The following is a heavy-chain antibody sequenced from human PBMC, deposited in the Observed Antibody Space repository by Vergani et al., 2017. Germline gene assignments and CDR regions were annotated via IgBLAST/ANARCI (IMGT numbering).Heavy chain of an antibody. D-gene: IGHD2-15*01. Sequence: QVQLQQWGAGLLKPSETLSLTCAVYGGSFSGYYWSWIRQPPGKGLEWIGEINHSGSTNYNPSLKSRVTISVDTSKNPFSLKLSSVTAADTAVYYCARGLTVVVVAATRGMDVWGQGTTVTVSS. CDR3: ARGLTVVVVAATRGMDV. CDR2: INHSGST. J-gene: IGHJ6*02. CDR1: GGSFSGYY. V-gene: IGHV4-34*01.